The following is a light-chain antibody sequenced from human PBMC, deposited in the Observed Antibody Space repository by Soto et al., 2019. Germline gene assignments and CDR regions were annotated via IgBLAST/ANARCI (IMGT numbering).Light chain of an antibody. CDR2: GSS. J-gene: IGKJ1*01. Sequence: ERVLSQSPRTLSLYPGERATRSCRASQSVSSRYLAWYQQKPGQAPRLLIHGSSSRATGIPDRFSGSGSGTDFTLTISSLEPEDLALHYSQQYGSSPWTFGPGTKVDIK. CDR1: QSVSSRY. V-gene: IGKV3-20*01. CDR3: QQYGSSPWT.